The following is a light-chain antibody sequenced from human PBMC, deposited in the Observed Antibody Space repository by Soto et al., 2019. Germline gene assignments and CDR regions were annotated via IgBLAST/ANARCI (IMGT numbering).Light chain of an antibody. Sequence: DIQMTQSPSSLSASVGARVSITCQASEDIRTSLSWFQHKPGRAPKLLIYGASYLETGVPSRFRGSGSGTDFTLTISSLQPEDIATYYCQHYTTLPPFTFGPGTIVDVK. V-gene: IGKV1-33*01. CDR1: EDIRTS. CDR3: QHYTTLPPFT. J-gene: IGKJ3*01. CDR2: GAS.